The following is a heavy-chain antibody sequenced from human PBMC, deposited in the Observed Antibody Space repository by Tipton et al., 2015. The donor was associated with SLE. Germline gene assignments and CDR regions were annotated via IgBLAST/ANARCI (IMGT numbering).Heavy chain of an antibody. D-gene: IGHD3-16*02. V-gene: IGHV3-30*04. J-gene: IGHJ6*02. CDR2: ISYDGSNK. Sequence: SLRLSCAASGFTFSSYAMHWVRQAPGKGLEWVAVISYDGSNKYYADSVKGRFTISRDNSKNTLYLQMNSLRAEDTAVYYCARELSYYGMDVWGQGTTVTVSS. CDR1: GFTFSSYA. CDR3: ARELSYYGMDV.